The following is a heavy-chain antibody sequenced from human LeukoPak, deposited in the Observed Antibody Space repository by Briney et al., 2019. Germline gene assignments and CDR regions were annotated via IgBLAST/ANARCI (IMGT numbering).Heavy chain of an antibody. CDR1: GGSISSYY. CDR3: ARENYYDSSGYYDAFDI. J-gene: IGHJ3*02. CDR2: IYYSGST. Sequence: SETLSLTCTVSGGSISSYYWSWIRQPPGKGLEWIGYIYYSGSTNYNPSLKSRVTISVDTSKNQFSLKLSSVTAADMAVYYCARENYYDSSGYYDAFDIWGQGTMVTVSS. V-gene: IGHV4-59*01. D-gene: IGHD3-22*01.